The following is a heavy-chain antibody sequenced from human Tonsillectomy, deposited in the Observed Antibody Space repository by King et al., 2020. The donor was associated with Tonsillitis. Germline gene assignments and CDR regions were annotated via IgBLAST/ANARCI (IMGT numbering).Heavy chain of an antibody. Sequence: VQLVESGGGLVKPGGSLRLSCAASGFTFSSYSMNWVRQAPGKGLEWVSSISSSSSYIDYADSVKGRFTIPRDNANNSLYLQMNSLRAEDTAVYYCARDGTERSGNWFDPWGQGTLVTVSS. V-gene: IGHV3-21*01. CDR1: GFTFSSYS. CDR2: ISSSSSYI. CDR3: ARDGTERSGNWFDP. D-gene: IGHD1-1*01. J-gene: IGHJ5*02.